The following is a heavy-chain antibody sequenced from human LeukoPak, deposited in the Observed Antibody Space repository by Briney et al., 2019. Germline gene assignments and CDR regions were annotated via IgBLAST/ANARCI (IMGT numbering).Heavy chain of an antibody. CDR1: GYTFTGYY. Sequence: ASVKVSCKASGYTFTGYYMHWVRQAPGQGLEWMGWINPNSGGTNYAQKFQGRVTMTRDTSISTAYMELRSLRFDDTAVYYCARFGATDAFDIWGQGTMVTVSS. V-gene: IGHV1-2*02. CDR3: ARFGATDAFDI. J-gene: IGHJ3*02. CDR2: INPNSGGT. D-gene: IGHD1-26*01.